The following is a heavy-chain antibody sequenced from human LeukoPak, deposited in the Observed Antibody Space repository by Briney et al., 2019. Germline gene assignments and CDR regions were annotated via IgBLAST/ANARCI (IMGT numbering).Heavy chain of an antibody. J-gene: IGHJ4*02. V-gene: IGHV3-7*01. CDR3: VRDSYTNTWHEEGRDF. Sequence: GGSLRLSCVASGFTSNNYWMTWVRQAPGKGLEWVANRQQDGSQKTYVDSVRGRFTISRDNAKNSLYLQMNSVRAEDTAVYYCVRDSYTNTWHEEGRDFWGQGTLVTVSS. CDR1: GFTSNNYW. D-gene: IGHD6-13*01. CDR2: RQQDGSQK.